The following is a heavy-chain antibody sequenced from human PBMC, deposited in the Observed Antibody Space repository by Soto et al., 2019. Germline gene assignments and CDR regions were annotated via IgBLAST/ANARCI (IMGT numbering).Heavy chain of an antibody. Sequence: ASVKVSCKASGYTFTSYGISWVRQAPGQGLEWMGWISAYNGNTNYAQKLQGRVTMTTDTSTSTAYMELRSLRYDDTAVYYCAREGYCSGGSCYSKFDYYYYGMDVWGQGTTVTVSS. D-gene: IGHD2-15*01. CDR3: AREGYCSGGSCYSKFDYYYYGMDV. J-gene: IGHJ6*02. CDR2: ISAYNGNT. V-gene: IGHV1-18*04. CDR1: GYTFTSYG.